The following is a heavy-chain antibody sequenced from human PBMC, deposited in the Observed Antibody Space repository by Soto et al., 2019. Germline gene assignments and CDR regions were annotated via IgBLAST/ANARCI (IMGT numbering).Heavy chain of an antibody. Sequence: PGGSLRLSCAASGFTFTSYTMNWVRQAPGKGLEWVSSISSSSDYIYYADSMKGRVTISRYNAKNSLFLDMNSLTGEDTAVYYCARARVYATGPLDFWGQGTLVTVSS. V-gene: IGHV3-21*06. CDR3: ARARVYATGPLDF. CDR1: GFTFTSYT. CDR2: ISSSSDYI. D-gene: IGHD6-13*01. J-gene: IGHJ4*02.